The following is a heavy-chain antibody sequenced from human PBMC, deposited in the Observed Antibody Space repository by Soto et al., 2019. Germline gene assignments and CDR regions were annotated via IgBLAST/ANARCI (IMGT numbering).Heavy chain of an antibody. J-gene: IGHJ5*02. V-gene: IGHV3-23*01. Sequence: EVQLLESGGGLVQPGGSLRLSCAASGFTFSSYAMSWVRQAPGKGLEWVSAIRSSGTNTYYADSVKGRFTISRDNSKNTLYLQMNSLRAEDTAVYYCAKRRDGSGGWSDTWGQGTLVTVSS. D-gene: IGHD6-19*01. CDR1: GFTFSSYA. CDR3: AKRRDGSGGWSDT. CDR2: IRSSGTNT.